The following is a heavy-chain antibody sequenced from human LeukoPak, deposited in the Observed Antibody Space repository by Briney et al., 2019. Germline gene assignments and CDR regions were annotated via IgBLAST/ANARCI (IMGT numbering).Heavy chain of an antibody. D-gene: IGHD4-17*01. CDR1: GFTFSSYV. Sequence: GGSLRLSCAASGFTFSSYVMAWVRQAPGKGLEWVSGISSSGSNAYYADSVRGRFTMSRDNSKNTLYLQMHSLRDEDTAVYYCAKLVGATVTSDYWGQGTLVTVSS. V-gene: IGHV3-23*01. CDR2: ISSSGSNA. J-gene: IGHJ4*02. CDR3: AKLVGATVTSDY.